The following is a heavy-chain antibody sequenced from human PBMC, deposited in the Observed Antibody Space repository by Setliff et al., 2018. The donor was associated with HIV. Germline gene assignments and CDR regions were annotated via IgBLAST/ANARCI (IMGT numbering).Heavy chain of an antibody. CDR1: GGSISSHY. Sequence: PSETLSLTCTVSGGSISSHYWSWIRQPPGKGLEWIGSIYYTGSTYYNPSLKSRMTISVDTSKNQFSLTLSSVTAADTAVYYCSREQRVGGLIYYFDYWGQGTLVTVSS. CDR2: IYYTGST. CDR3: SREQRVGGLIYYFDY. D-gene: IGHD3-10*01. J-gene: IGHJ4*02. V-gene: IGHV4-59*11.